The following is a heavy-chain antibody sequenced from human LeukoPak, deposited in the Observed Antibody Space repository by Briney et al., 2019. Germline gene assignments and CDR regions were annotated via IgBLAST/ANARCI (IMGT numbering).Heavy chain of an antibody. CDR2: IKSKTDGGTT. CDR3: TTPGPDYYYYMDV. Sequence: KPGGSLRLSCAASGFTFSNAWMSWVRQAPGKGPEWVGRIKSKTDGGTTDYAAPVKGRFTISRDDSKNTLYLQMNSLKTEDTAVYYCTTPGPDYYYYMDVWGKGTTVTVSS. J-gene: IGHJ6*03. CDR1: GFTFSNAW. V-gene: IGHV3-15*01.